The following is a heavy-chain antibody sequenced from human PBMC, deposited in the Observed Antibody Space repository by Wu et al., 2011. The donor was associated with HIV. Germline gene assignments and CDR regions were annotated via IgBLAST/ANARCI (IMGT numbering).Heavy chain of an antibody. V-gene: IGHV1-2*02. CDR1: GYTFTAYY. D-gene: IGHD2-15*01. CDR3: ARPYCSGGNCLGFDY. Sequence: QVQLMQSGAEVRKPGASVKVSCKASGYTFTAYYIHWVRQAPGQGLEWMGWINPNNGGTNYAQKFQGRVTMTRDTSISTAYMELSRLRSDDTAVYYCARPYCSGGNCLGFDYWGQGTLVTVSS. J-gene: IGHJ4*02. CDR2: INPNNGGT.